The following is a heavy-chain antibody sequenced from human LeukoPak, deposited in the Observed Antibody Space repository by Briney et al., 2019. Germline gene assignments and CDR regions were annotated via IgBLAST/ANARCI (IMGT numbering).Heavy chain of an antibody. Sequence: SETLSLTCTVSGGSISSYYWSWIRQPPGKGLEWIGYIYYSGSTNYNPSLKSRVTISVDTSKNQFSLKLSSVTAADTAVYYCASTSISGSYLGDAFDIWGQGTMVTVSS. D-gene: IGHD1-26*01. J-gene: IGHJ3*02. CDR2: IYYSGST. V-gene: IGHV4-59*01. CDR1: GGSISSYY. CDR3: ASTSISGSYLGDAFDI.